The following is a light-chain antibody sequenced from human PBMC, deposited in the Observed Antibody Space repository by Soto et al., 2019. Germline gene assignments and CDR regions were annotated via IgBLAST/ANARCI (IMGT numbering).Light chain of an antibody. Sequence: DIQMTQSPSPLSASVREKRINTFRASQSINNWLAWYQQKPGKAPKLLIYDASSLESGVPSRFSGSGSGTEFTLTISSLQPDDFATYYCQHYNSYSPMYTFGQGTKVDIK. CDR3: QHYNSYSPMYT. CDR2: DAS. J-gene: IGKJ2*01. CDR1: QSINNW. V-gene: IGKV1-5*01.